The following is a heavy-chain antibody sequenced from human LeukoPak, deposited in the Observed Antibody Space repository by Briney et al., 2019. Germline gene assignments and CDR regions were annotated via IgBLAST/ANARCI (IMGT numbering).Heavy chain of an antibody. CDR2: INHSGST. Sequence: SETLSLTCAVYGGSFSGYYWSWIRQPPGKGLERIGEINHSGSTNYNPSLKSRVTISVDTSKNQFSLKLSSVTAADTAVYYCARVHSNYVLNWFDPWGQGTLVTVSS. CDR1: GGSFSGYY. V-gene: IGHV4-34*01. D-gene: IGHD4-11*01. J-gene: IGHJ5*02. CDR3: ARVHSNYVLNWFDP.